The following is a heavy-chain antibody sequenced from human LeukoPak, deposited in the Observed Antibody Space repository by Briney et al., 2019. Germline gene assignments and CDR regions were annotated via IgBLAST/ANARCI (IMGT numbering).Heavy chain of an antibody. D-gene: IGHD1-26*01. J-gene: IGHJ4*02. V-gene: IGHV4-61*08. CDR1: GDSINSGEHY. Sequence: SETLSLTCTVSGDSINSGEHYWSWIRQPPGKGLEWIGYIHYSGNTDYNPSLKSRITMSVDTSKNQFSLKPSSVTAADTAVYYCARHVVAPRRGIMGAKDGSYYFDCWGQGTLVTVSS. CDR2: IHYSGNT. CDR3: ARHVVAPRRGIMGAKDGSYYFDC.